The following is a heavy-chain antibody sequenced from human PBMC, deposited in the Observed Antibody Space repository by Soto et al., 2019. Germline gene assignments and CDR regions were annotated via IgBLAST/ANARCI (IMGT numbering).Heavy chain of an antibody. CDR2: INAGNGNT. Sequence: GXSXKVSCKASGYTXTSYAMHLVRQAPGQRLEWMGWINAGNGNTKYSQKFQGRGTITRDTSASTAYMELSSLRSEDTAVYYCARVSYHGDYDPYWYFDLWGRGTLVTVSS. D-gene: IGHD4-17*01. CDR3: ARVSYHGDYDPYWYFDL. V-gene: IGHV1-3*01. CDR1: GYTXTSYA. J-gene: IGHJ2*01.